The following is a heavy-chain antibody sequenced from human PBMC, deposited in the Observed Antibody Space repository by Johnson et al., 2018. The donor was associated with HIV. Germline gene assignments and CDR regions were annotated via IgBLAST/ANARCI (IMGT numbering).Heavy chain of an antibody. D-gene: IGHD5-12*01. Sequence: VQVVESGGGLVKPGGSLRLSCAASGFTFSSYWMSWVRQAPGKGLEWVANIKQDGSEKYYVDYVQGRFTISRDNAKKAVYLQMNSLGAEDTAMYYCSRHSPRGYSGYDAFDIWGQGTMVTVS. J-gene: IGHJ3*02. CDR1: GFTFSSYW. CDR2: IKQDGSEK. CDR3: SRHSPRGYSGYDAFDI. V-gene: IGHV3-7*03.